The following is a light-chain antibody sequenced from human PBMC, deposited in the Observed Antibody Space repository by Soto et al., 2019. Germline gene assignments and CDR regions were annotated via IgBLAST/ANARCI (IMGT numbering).Light chain of an antibody. J-gene: IGLJ2*01. CDR3: STWDDALNGVV. Sequence: QSVLTQSPSASGTPGQTVTISCSGGSSNIGSNTMNWYQQFPGTAPKLFIYSDDQRPSGVPDRFSGSRSGTSASLTISGLQSEDEADYFCSTWDDALNGVVFGGGTKVTVL. CDR2: SDD. CDR1: SSNIGSNT. V-gene: IGLV1-44*01.